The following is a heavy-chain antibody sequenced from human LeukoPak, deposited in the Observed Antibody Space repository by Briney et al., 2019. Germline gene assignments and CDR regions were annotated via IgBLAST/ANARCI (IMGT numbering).Heavy chain of an antibody. CDR1: GFTFSSYE. D-gene: IGHD3-22*01. J-gene: IGHJ4*02. Sequence: PGGSLRLSCAASGFTFSSYEMNWVRQAPGKGLEWVSYISSSGSTIYYADSVKGRFTISRDNAKNSLYLQMNGLRAEDTAVYYCAGGHSSGYYPIDYWGQGTLVTVSS. CDR3: AGGHSSGYYPIDY. V-gene: IGHV3-48*03. CDR2: ISSSGSTI.